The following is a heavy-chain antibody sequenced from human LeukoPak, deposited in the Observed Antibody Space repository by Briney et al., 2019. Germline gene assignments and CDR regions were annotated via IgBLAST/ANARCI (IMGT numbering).Heavy chain of an antibody. CDR2: IYYSGST. CDR1: GGSISSYY. D-gene: IGHD6-13*01. J-gene: IGHJ4*02. V-gene: IGHV4-59*01. Sequence: LSETLSLTCTVSGGSISSYYWSWIRQPPGKGLEWIGYIYYSGSTNYNPSLKSRVTISVDTSKNQYSLKLSSVTAADTAVYYCARDGSSLFDYWGQGTLVTVSS. CDR3: ARDGSSLFDY.